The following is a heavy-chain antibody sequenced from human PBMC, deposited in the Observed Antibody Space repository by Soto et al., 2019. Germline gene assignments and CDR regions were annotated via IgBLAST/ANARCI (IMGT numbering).Heavy chain of an antibody. Sequence: GXSVKVSCKASGGTFSSYAISWVRQAPGQGLEWMGGIIPIFGTANYAQKFQGRVTITADESTSTAYMELSSLRSEDTAVYYCASRYSSGWYGVGDYWGQGTLVTGSS. V-gene: IGHV1-69*13. CDR2: IIPIFGTA. J-gene: IGHJ4*02. D-gene: IGHD6-19*01. CDR3: ASRYSSGWYGVGDY. CDR1: GGTFSSYA.